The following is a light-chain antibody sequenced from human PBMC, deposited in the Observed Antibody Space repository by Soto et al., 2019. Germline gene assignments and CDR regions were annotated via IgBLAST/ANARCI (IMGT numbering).Light chain of an antibody. J-gene: IGKJ1*01. CDR3: QHYDRWPPT. CDR2: DAS. Sequence: EVVMTQSPATLSVSPGEGATLSCRATRAIGTNLGWYQQKPGQAPRLLIYDASIRDTGIPARFXGSGSGTXXXXXXXXXQSEDFAVYYCQHYDRWPPTFGQGTKVEI. CDR1: RAIGTN. V-gene: IGKV3-15*01.